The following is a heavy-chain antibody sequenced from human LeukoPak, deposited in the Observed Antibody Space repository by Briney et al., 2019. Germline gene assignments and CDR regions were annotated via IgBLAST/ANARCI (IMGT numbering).Heavy chain of an antibody. Sequence: GGSLRLSCAASGFTFSSYWMNWVRQAPGKGLEWVASIKQDGSEKLYGDSVRGRFTVSRDNARNSLYLHMNTLRAEDTALYYCAKGRGSDYYYFDYWGQGILVTVSS. V-gene: IGHV3-7*01. CDR3: AKGRGSDYYYFDY. CDR1: GFTFSSYW. CDR2: IKQDGSEK. J-gene: IGHJ4*02. D-gene: IGHD3-22*01.